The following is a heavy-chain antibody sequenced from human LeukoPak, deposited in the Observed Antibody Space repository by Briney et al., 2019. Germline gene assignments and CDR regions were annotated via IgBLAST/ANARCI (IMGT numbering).Heavy chain of an antibody. J-gene: IGHJ6*03. CDR3: ARGSSGWYYYYYYMDV. V-gene: IGHV1-8*03. D-gene: IGHD6-19*01. CDR2: MNPNSGDT. Sequence: GASVKVSCKASGYTFTSYDINWVRQATGQGLEWMGWMNPNSGDTGYAQKFQGRVTITRNTSISTAYMELSSLRSEDTAVYYCARGSSGWYYYYYYMDVWGKGTTVTVSS. CDR1: GYTFTSYD.